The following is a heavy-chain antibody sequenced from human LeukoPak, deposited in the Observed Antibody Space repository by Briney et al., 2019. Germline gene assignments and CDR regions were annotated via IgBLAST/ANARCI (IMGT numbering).Heavy chain of an antibody. Sequence: SETLSLTCTVSGGSISSSSYYWSWIRQPAGKGLEWIGRIYTSGSTNYNPSLKSRVTISVDTSKNQFSLKLSSVTAADTAVYYCASSPLRYCSGGSCYVNWFDPWGQGTLVTVSS. D-gene: IGHD2-15*01. J-gene: IGHJ5*02. CDR1: GGSISSSSYY. V-gene: IGHV4-61*02. CDR2: IYTSGST. CDR3: ASSPLRYCSGGSCYVNWFDP.